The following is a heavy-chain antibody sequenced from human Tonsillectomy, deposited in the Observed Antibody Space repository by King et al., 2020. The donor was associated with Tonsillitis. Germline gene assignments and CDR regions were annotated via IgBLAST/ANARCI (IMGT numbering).Heavy chain of an antibody. CDR1: GGSISSYY. J-gene: IGHJ4*02. CDR2: FYYSGST. CDR3: ARGYSSGWYYFDY. V-gene: IGHV4-59*01. Sequence: VQLQESGPGLVKPSETLSLTCTVSGGSISSYYWSWIRQPPGKGLEWIGYFYYSGSTNDNPTLKSRVTISVDTSKNQFSLKLSSVTAADTAVYYCARGYSSGWYYFDYWGQGTLVTVSS. D-gene: IGHD6-19*01.